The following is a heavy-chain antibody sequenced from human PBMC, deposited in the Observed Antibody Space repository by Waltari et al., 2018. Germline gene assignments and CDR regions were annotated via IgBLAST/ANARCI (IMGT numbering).Heavy chain of an antibody. V-gene: IGHV1-46*01. CDR2: VNPSGGGT. J-gene: IGHJ5*02. CDR1: GYSFTNYY. D-gene: IGHD6-6*01. Sequence: QVQLVQSGAEVKQPGASLKVSCKASGYSFTNYYIHWVRQAPGQGLEWMGIVNPSGGGTTSSQKCQGRFTMTRDTSSNTVYMELRSLRSEDTAVYYCARGAWQLLRSSWFDPWGQGTLVTVSS. CDR3: ARGAWQLLRSSWFDP.